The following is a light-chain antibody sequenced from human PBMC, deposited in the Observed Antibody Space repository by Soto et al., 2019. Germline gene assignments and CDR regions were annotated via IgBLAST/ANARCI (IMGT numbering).Light chain of an antibody. CDR2: GDN. CDR1: SSNIGAGYD. J-gene: IGLJ1*01. CDR3: QSYDSSLSGCV. Sequence: QSVLTQPPSVSGAPGQRVTISCTGSSSNIGAGYDVHWYQQLPGTAPKLLLYGDNNRPSGVPARFSASKSGTSASLAITGLQAEDEADYYCQSYDSSLSGCVFGTGTKLTVL. V-gene: IGLV1-40*01.